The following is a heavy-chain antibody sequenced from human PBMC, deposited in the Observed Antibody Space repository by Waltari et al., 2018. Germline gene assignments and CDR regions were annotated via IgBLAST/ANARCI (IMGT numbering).Heavy chain of an antibody. J-gene: IGHJ4*02. CDR2: NSTYNRNT. CDR3: ATAVARLYYDPNYFDY. Sequence: QVQWIQSGPEVKKLGASVKVSFKTSSYSCTSYGMNWGRQAPGQGLEWMGWNSTYNRNTNYATNVRGRVTMTTDTSPSTAYMELRSLRSDDTAVYYCATAVARLYYDPNYFDYWGQGTLVTVSS. CDR1: SYSCTSYG. D-gene: IGHD3-22*01. V-gene: IGHV1-18*01.